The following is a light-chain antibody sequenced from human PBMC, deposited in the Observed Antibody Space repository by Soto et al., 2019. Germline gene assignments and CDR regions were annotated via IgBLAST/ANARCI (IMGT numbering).Light chain of an antibody. CDR2: DAS. CDR1: QSVSSY. CDR3: QQRSNWPPEVT. Sequence: EIVLTQSPATLSLSPGERATLSCRASQSVSSYLAWYQQKPGQAPRLLIYDASNRATVIPARFSGSGSGTDFTLTISSLEPEDFAVYYCQQRSNWPPEVTFGEGTKVDIK. V-gene: IGKV3-11*01. J-gene: IGKJ4*01.